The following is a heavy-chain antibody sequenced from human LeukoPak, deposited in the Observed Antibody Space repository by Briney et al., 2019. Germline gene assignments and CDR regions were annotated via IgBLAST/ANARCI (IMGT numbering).Heavy chain of an antibody. CDR2: IYTSGST. V-gene: IGHV4-61*02. Sequence: SETLSLTCTVSGGSISSSSYYWGWIRQPAGKGLEWIGRIYTSGSTNYNPSLKSRVTMSVDTSKNQFSLNLSSVTAADTAIYYCAKGANYNWDSWGQGTLVTVSS. D-gene: IGHD1-20*01. CDR1: GGSISSSSYY. J-gene: IGHJ4*02. CDR3: AKGANYNWDS.